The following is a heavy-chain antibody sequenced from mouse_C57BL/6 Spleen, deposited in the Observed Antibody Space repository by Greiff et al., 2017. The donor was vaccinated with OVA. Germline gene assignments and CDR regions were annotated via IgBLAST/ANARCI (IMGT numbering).Heavy chain of an antibody. J-gene: IGHJ3*01. CDR1: GFSLTSYG. CDR2: IWSGGST. V-gene: IGHV2-2*01. Sequence: VQLQQSGPGLVQPSQSLSITCTVSGFSLTSYGVHWVRQSPGKGLEWLGVIWSGGSTDYNAAFISRLSISKDNSKSQVFFKMNSLQADDTAIYYCARDSSGYLAYWGQGTLVTVSA. CDR3: ARDSSGYLAY. D-gene: IGHD3-2*02.